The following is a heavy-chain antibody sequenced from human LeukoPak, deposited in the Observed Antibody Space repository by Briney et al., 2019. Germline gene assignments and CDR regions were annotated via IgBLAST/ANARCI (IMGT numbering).Heavy chain of an antibody. J-gene: IGHJ6*03. V-gene: IGHV4-39*01. CDR1: GGSISSSSYF. D-gene: IGHD3-10*01. CDR3: ARQLYVSGSYYAPMDV. CDR2: VHYSEST. Sequence: SETLSLTCSVSGGSISSSSYFWGRIRQPPGKGLEWIASVHYSESTYYNPSLKSRVTIFIDTSKNQFSLKLSSVTAADTAVYFCARQLYVSGSYYAPMDVWGKGTTVTISS.